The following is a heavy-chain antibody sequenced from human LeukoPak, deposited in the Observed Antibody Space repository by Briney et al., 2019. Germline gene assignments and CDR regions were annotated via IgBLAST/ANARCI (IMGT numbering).Heavy chain of an antibody. J-gene: IGHJ3*02. V-gene: IGHV4-30-4*07. CDR3: ARDRNGVRALAYCGGYCSNDAFDI. Sequence: SETLSLTCAVSGGSISSGGYTWSWIRQPPGKGLEWIGYIYYSGRTYYNPSLKSRVTTPVDTYNNPFSLKLSSVTAADTAVYYCARDRNGVRALAYCGGYCSNDAFDIWGQGTMVTVSS. D-gene: IGHD2-21*02. CDR2: IYYSGRT. CDR1: GGSISSGGYT.